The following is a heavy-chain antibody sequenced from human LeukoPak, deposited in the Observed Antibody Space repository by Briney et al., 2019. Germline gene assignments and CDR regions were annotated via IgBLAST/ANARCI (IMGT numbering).Heavy chain of an antibody. V-gene: IGHV3-21*01. D-gene: IGHD6-13*01. CDR3: ARDRHSSTCDACDM. Sequence: GGSLTLTCAATGFTFSGYYRNWIRQAPGKGLEWVSSISSSSSYIYYADSVKGRFTLSRDNAKNSLYLQMNSLRAEDTAVYYCARDRHSSTCDACDMWPERTMVTVSS. CDR1: GFTFSGYY. CDR2: ISSSSSYI. J-gene: IGHJ3*02.